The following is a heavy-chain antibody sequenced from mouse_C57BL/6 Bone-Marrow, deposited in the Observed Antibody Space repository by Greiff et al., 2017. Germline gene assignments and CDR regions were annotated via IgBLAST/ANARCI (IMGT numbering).Heavy chain of an antibody. CDR1: GYAFSSYW. CDR2: IYPGDGDT. D-gene: IGHD1-1*01. V-gene: IGHV1-80*01. CDR3: ARSQYYGSSPYFDY. Sequence: VKLMESGAELVKPGASVKISCKASGYAFSSYWMNWVKQRPGKGLEWIGQIYPGDGDTNYNGKFKGKATLTADKSSSTAYMQLSSLTSEDSAVYFCARSQYYGSSPYFDYWGQGTTLTVSS. J-gene: IGHJ2*01.